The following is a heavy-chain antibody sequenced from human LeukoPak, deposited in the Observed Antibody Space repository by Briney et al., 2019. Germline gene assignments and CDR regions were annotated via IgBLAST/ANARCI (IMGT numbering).Heavy chain of an antibody. CDR2: ITASAGTT. CDR1: GFTFSTYA. D-gene: IGHD2-15*01. J-gene: IGHJ4*02. V-gene: IGHV3-23*01. CDR3: AKDPASGYCTGGTCYDSPFDS. Sequence: GGSLRLSCAASGFTFSTYAMTWVRQAPGKGLEWVSLITASAGTTYYADSVKGRFTISRDNSKNTLFLQMNSLRAEDTALYYCAKDPASGYCTGGTCYDSPFDSWAQGTLVTVSS.